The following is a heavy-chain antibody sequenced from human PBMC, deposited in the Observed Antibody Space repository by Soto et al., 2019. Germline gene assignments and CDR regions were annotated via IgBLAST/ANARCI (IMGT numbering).Heavy chain of an antibody. Sequence: QEQLVQSGAEIKKPGSSVKISCEASGGTFSTYAFSWVRQAPGQGLEWMGGIIPIFGSPRYAQKFQGRVTITADEYLRTSYMELSSLRSDDTAVYYCARAVMQRRLRFDLWGRGTLVTVSS. J-gene: IGHJ2*01. CDR1: GGTFSTYA. D-gene: IGHD3-16*01. CDR3: ARAVMQRRLRFDL. CDR2: IIPIFGSP. V-gene: IGHV1-69*01.